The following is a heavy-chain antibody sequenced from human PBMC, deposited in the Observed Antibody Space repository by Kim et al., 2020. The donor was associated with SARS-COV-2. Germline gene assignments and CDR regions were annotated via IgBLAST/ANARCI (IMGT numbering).Heavy chain of an antibody. V-gene: IGHV4-39*01. Sequence: YYNPSLKCRVTISVDTSKNQSSRRLSSVTAADTAVYYCARLEQQLATFDYWGQGTLVTVSS. D-gene: IGHD6-13*01. CDR3: ARLEQQLATFDY. J-gene: IGHJ4*02.